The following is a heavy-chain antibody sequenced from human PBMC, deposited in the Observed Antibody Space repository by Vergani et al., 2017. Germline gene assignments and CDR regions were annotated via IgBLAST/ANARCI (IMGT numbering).Heavy chain of an antibody. CDR3: TTDPLYCGDGSCXWLRDRHYYGMDV. V-gene: IGHV3-15*07. D-gene: IGHD2-21*01. CDR1: GFSFRNAW. Sequence: EVQLVESGGGIVKPGGSLRLSCVASGFSFRNAWMNWVRRTPGKGLEWVGRIKSTFDRGTTDYAAAVKGRFTISRDDSKNTLFLQMNGLKTEDIGVYYCTTDPLYCGDGSCXWLRDRHYYGMDVWGQGTTVTVSS. J-gene: IGHJ6*02. CDR2: IKSTFDRGTT.